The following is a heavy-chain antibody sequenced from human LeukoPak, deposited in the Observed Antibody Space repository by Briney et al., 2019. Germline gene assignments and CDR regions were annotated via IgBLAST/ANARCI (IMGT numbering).Heavy chain of an antibody. CDR3: ARVVGATYYYYYGMDV. J-gene: IGHJ6*02. CDR1: GFTFSSYW. V-gene: IGHV3-7*01. Sequence: PGGSLRLSCAASGFTFSSYWMSWVRQAPGKGREWVANIRQDGSEKYYVDSVKGRFTISRDNAKNSLYLQMNSLRAEDTAVYYCARVVGATYYYYYGMDVWGQGTTVTVSS. CDR2: IRQDGSEK. D-gene: IGHD1-26*01.